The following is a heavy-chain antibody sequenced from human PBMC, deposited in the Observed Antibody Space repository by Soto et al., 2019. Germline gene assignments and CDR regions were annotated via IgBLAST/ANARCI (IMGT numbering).Heavy chain of an antibody. CDR1: NDSIRSDNW. V-gene: IGHV4-4*02. Sequence: QVHLQESGPGLVKPSETLSLTCSVSNDSIRSDNWWSWDRQPPGKGLEWIGEIFHSGSSNNNPSLKRRVTLSVDKSKNEFSLKLNSVTAADTAVYYCARRLFVRGPLGYYDYWGQGTLVTVSS. D-gene: IGHD3-10*02. CDR2: IFHSGSS. CDR3: ARRLFVRGPLGYYDY. J-gene: IGHJ4*02.